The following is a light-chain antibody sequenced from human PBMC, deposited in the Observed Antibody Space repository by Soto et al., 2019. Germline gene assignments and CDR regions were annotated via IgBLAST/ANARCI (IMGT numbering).Light chain of an antibody. V-gene: IGKV4-1*01. Sequence: DLVMTQSPDSLAESLGERATINCKSIQSVLYHSNNKNYLAWYQQRPGQPPKLLIYWASTRESGVPDRFSGSGSGTDFTLTITRLQAEDVAVYCCQQNGRTPPTFSQGTKVEIK. CDR2: WAS. J-gene: IGKJ2*01. CDR3: QQNGRTPPT. CDR1: QSVLYHSNNKNY.